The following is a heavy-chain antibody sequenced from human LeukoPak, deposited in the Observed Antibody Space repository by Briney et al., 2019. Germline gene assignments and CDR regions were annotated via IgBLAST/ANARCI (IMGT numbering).Heavy chain of an antibody. D-gene: IGHD2/OR15-2a*01. Sequence: SETLSLTCVVSGGSVNSNNNYWGWIRQSPGRGLEWIATFFHNGNAWYNPSLKSRVTLSVDPSRNLFSLRLNSVTAADTALYYCTSPPPPPTTYGTGALDIWGQGTMVTVS. V-gene: IGHV4-39*02. CDR1: GGSVNSNNNY. J-gene: IGHJ3*02. CDR2: FFHNGNA. CDR3: TSPPPPPTTYGTGALDI.